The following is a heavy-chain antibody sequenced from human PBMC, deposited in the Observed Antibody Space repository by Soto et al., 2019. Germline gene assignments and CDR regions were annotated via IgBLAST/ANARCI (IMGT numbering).Heavy chain of an antibody. J-gene: IGHJ3*01. Sequence: QVQLQESGPGLVKPSETLSLTCTVSGGSISTYFWNWLRQPPGKGLEWIAYISDSGGVSYNPSLXNXVXLXXDAPKNRLSLRLNSVTASDTAVYYCARDRIAADGTEVACDFWGQGTMVTVSS. CDR1: GGSISTYF. CDR2: ISDSGGV. V-gene: IGHV4-59*01. D-gene: IGHD6-13*01. CDR3: ARDRIAADGTEVACDF.